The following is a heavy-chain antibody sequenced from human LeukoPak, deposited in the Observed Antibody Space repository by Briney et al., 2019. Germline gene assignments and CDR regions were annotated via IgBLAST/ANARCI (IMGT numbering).Heavy chain of an antibody. D-gene: IGHD6-19*01. CDR2: VYYSGTT. J-gene: IGHJ4*02. CDR3: VRGTLYSGWSYYFDY. V-gene: IGHV4-39*07. CDR1: GGSISLSYYY. Sequence: SETLSLTCSVSGGSISLSYYYWGWIRQPPGKALEWIGRVYYSGTTSYNPSLKSRVTISVDMSKNHFSLRLSSVTAADTAMYYCVRGTLYSGWSYYFDYWGQGSQVTVSS.